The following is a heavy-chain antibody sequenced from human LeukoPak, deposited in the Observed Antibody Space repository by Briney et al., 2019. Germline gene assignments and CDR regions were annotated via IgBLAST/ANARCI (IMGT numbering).Heavy chain of an antibody. V-gene: IGHV3-30-3*01. J-gene: IGHJ4*02. Sequence: PGRSLRLSCAASGLTFSSYAMHWVRQAPRKGLEWVAVISYDGSNKYYADSVKGRFIISRDNSKDTLYLQMNSLRAEDTAVYYCARRILASITGTTSWGQGTLVTVSS. D-gene: IGHD1-7*01. CDR1: GLTFSSYA. CDR2: ISYDGSNK. CDR3: ARRILASITGTTS.